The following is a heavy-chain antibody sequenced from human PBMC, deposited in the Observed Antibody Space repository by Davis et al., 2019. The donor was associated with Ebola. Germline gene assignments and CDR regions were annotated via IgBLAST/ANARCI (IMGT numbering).Heavy chain of an antibody. CDR1: GFTFSSYW. D-gene: IGHD1-26*01. J-gene: IGHJ4*02. CDR2: INSDGSTT. Sequence: GESLKISCAASGFTFSSYWMHWVRQAPGKGLVWVSRINSDGSTTGYADSVKGRFTISRDNAKNTLYLQMNSLRAEDTAVYYCAKAGHCGNYCSFDSWGQGTLVTVSS. CDR3: AKAGHCGNYCSFDS. V-gene: IGHV3-74*01.